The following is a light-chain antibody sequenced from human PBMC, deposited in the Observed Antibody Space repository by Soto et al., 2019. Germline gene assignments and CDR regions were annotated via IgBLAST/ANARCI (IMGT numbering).Light chain of an antibody. CDR1: SSNIGTNY. V-gene: IGLV1-47*02. J-gene: IGLJ3*02. Sequence: QSALTQPPSASGTPGQRVTISCSGSSSNIGTNYVYWYKQLPGTAPKLLIYCNAQRPSGVPDRLSGSKSGTSASLAISGLRSEDEADYYCATRDNSLSLWVFGGGTKLTVL. CDR3: ATRDNSLSLWV. CDR2: CNA.